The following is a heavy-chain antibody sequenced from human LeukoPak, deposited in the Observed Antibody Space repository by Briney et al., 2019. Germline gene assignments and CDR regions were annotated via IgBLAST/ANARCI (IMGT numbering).Heavy chain of an antibody. CDR3: ARANWNYVDY. CDR2: IYYSGST. D-gene: IGHD1-1*01. J-gene: IGHJ4*02. V-gene: IGHV4-59*01. CDR1: GGSISSYY. Sequence: SETLSLTCTVSGGSISSYYWSWIRQPLGKGLEWIGYIYYSGSTNYNPSLKSRVTISVDTSKNQFSLKLSSVTAADTAVYYCARANWNYVDYWGQGTLVTVSS.